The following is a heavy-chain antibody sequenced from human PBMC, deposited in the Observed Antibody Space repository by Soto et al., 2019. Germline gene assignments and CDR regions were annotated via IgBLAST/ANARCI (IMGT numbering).Heavy chain of an antibody. V-gene: IGHV3-23*01. CDR1: GLSMSGYA. J-gene: IGHJ5*01. D-gene: IGHD1-26*01. Sequence: EVQLMESGGGLVQPGESLRLSCVVSGLSMSGYALSWVRQAPGKGLEWVSAVSWSGGTTYYADSVKGRFTISRANSKKTLYLERDGLRVEDTCNFFCAKDGRRVGLTVSWWDSLGQGTQVTV. CDR2: VSWSGGTT. CDR3: AKDGRRVGLTVSWWDS.